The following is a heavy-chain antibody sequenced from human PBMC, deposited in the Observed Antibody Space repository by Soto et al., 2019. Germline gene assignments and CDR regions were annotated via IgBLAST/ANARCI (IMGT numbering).Heavy chain of an antibody. CDR1: GFTFSSYA. Sequence: PGGSLRLSCAASGFTFSSYAMNWVRQAPGKGLEWVSSISSSSSSIYYADSVKGRFTISRDNAKNSLYLQMNSLRAEDTAVYYRARGHRDQDYWGQGTLVTVSS. J-gene: IGHJ4*02. V-gene: IGHV3-21*01. CDR2: ISSSSSSI. CDR3: ARGHRDQDY.